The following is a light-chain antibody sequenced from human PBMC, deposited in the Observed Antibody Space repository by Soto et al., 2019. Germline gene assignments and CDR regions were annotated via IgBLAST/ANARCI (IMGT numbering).Light chain of an antibody. J-gene: IGKJ4*01. V-gene: IGKV1-5*01. Sequence: EIQMTQSPSTLSASVGDRVTITCRASQSIRSWLAWYQQKPGKAPNLLIYDASNLASGVPSRFSGSGSGTEFTLTISSLQPDDFATYYCQQYNANFGGGTKVDIK. CDR3: QQYNAN. CDR2: DAS. CDR1: QSIRSW.